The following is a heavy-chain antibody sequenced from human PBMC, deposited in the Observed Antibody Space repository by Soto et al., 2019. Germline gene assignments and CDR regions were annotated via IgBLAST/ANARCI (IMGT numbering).Heavy chain of an antibody. CDR1: GGSFSGYY. J-gene: IGHJ6*02. V-gene: IGHV4-34*01. D-gene: IGHD6-6*01. CDR2: INHSGST. CDR3: ASGVRYYGMDV. Sequence: QVQLQQWGAGLLKPSETLSLTCAVYGGSFSGYYWSWIRQPPGKGLEWIGEINHSGSTNYNPSLKSRVTISVDTSKNQFSLKLSSVTAADTAVYYCASGVRYYGMDVWGQGTTVTVSS.